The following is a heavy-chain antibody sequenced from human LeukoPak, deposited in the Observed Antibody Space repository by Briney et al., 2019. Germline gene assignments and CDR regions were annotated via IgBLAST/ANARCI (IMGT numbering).Heavy chain of an antibody. D-gene: IGHD1-26*01. CDR1: GLTFSRYG. CDR3: ARAGGGRYYYYYYMDV. V-gene: IGHV3-20*04. Sequence: GGSLRLSCAASGLTFSRYGMHWVRQAPGKGLEWVSGINWNGGSTGYADSVKGRFTISRDNAKNSLYLQMNSLRAEDTALYYCARAGGGRYYYYYYMDVWGKGTTVTVSS. CDR2: INWNGGST. J-gene: IGHJ6*03.